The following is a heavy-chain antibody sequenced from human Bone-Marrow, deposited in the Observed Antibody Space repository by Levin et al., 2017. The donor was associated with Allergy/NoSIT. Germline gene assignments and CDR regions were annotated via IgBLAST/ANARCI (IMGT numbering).Heavy chain of an antibody. CDR3: ARVQAVGGTHYFDY. CDR2: VYNSGSPNSGGT. V-gene: IGHV4-59*08. Sequence: ASETLSLTCTVSGVSISRFYWSWIRQSPGKGLEWIGYVYNSGSPNSGGTNHNPSLRSRVTISADTSKSQFSLNLTSVTAADTAVYYCARVQAVGGTHYFDYWGQGALITVSS. J-gene: IGHJ4*02. CDR1: GVSISRFY. D-gene: IGHD6-19*01.